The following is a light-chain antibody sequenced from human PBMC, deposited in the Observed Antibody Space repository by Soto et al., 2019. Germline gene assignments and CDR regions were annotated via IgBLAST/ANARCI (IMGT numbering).Light chain of an antibody. V-gene: IGLV2-23*01. CDR3: YSYAGENLYV. Sequence: QSVLTQPASVSASPGQSITIPCTGTSSDVGSYNLVSWFQQHPGKVPELLIYEGTKRPSGLSDRFSGSKSGNTASLTISGLQAEDEADYYCYSYAGENLYVFGTGTKVTVL. CDR2: EGT. CDR1: SSDVGSYNL. J-gene: IGLJ1*01.